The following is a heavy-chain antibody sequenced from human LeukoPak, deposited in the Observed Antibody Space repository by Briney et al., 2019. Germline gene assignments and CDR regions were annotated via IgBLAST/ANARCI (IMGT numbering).Heavy chain of an antibody. D-gene: IGHD1-1*01. CDR3: ARRNDRDKWFDP. J-gene: IGHJ5*02. CDR2: ISAYNGNT. Sequence: GSVKVSCKASGYTFTSYGISWVRQAPGQGLEWMGWISAYNGNTNYARKFQGRVTMTTDTSTSTAYMELRSLRSDDTAVYYCARRNDRDKWFDPWGQGTLVTVSS. V-gene: IGHV1-18*01. CDR1: GYTFTSYG.